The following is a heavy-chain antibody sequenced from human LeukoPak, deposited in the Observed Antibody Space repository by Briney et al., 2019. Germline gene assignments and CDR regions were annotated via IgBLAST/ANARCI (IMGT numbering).Heavy chain of an antibody. Sequence: PGRSLRLSCAASGFTFSSYGMHWVRQAPGKGLEWVAVIWYDGSNKYYADSVKGRFTISRDNSKNTLYLQMNSLRAEDTAVYYCGTVRGPDSSRWYSDYWGQGTLVTVSS. D-gene: IGHD6-13*01. CDR3: GTVRGPDSSRWYSDY. CDR2: IWYDGSNK. J-gene: IGHJ4*02. V-gene: IGHV3-33*01. CDR1: GFTFSSYG.